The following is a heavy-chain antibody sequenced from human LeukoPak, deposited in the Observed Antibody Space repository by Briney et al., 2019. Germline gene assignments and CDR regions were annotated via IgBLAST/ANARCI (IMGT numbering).Heavy chain of an antibody. V-gene: IGHV4-39*07. Sequence: SETLSLTCTVSGGSISSSSYYWGWIRQPPGKGLEWIGSIYYSGSTYYNPSLKSRVTISVDTSKNQFSLKLSSVTAADTAVYYCARDPPYYSSSSQGNWFDPWGQGTLVTVSS. CDR1: GGSISSSSYY. J-gene: IGHJ5*02. D-gene: IGHD6-6*01. CDR3: ARDPPYYSSSSQGNWFDP. CDR2: IYYSGST.